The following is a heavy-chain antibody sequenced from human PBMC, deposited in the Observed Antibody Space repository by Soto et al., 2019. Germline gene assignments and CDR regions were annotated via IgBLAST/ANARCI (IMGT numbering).Heavy chain of an antibody. CDR2: IYYSGST. D-gene: IGHD2-2*01. CDR1: GGSISSYY. V-gene: IGHV4-59*01. Sequence: SETLSLTCTVSGGSISSYYWSWIRQPPGKGLEWIGYIYYSGSTNYNPSLKSRVTISVDTSKNQFSLKLSSVTAADTAVYYCARATTPEYCSSTSCYYYYGMDVWGQGTTVTVS. J-gene: IGHJ6*02. CDR3: ARATTPEYCSSTSCYYYYGMDV.